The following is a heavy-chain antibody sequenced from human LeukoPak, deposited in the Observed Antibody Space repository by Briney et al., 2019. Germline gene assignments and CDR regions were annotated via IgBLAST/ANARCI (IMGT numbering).Heavy chain of an antibody. V-gene: IGHV3-21*01. CDR1: GFTFSSYS. D-gene: IGHD3-16*02. Sequence: GGSLRLSCAASGFTFSSYSMNWVRQAPGKGLEWVSSISSSSSYIYYADSVKGRFTISRDNAKNSLYLQMNSLRAEDTAVYYCAKASFGGVIVTIDYWGQGTLVTVSS. J-gene: IGHJ4*02. CDR3: AKASFGGVIVTIDY. CDR2: ISSSSSYI.